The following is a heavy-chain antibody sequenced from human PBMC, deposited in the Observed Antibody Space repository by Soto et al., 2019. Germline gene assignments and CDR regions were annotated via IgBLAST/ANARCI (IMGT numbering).Heavy chain of an antibody. CDR1: GYTFTSYG. D-gene: IGHD3-22*01. J-gene: IGHJ4*02. CDR2: ISAYNGNT. Sequence: QVQLVQSGAEVKKPGASVKVSCKASGYTFTSYGISWVRQAPGQGLEWMGWISAYNGNTNYAQKLQGRVTMTTDTSTSTAYMERRSLRSDDTAVYYCARSGGWYIYYDSSGDYFDYWGQGTLVTVSS. V-gene: IGHV1-18*04. CDR3: ARSGGWYIYYDSSGDYFDY.